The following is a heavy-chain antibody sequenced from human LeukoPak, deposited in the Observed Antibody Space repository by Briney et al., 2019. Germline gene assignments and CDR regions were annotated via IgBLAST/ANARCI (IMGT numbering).Heavy chain of an antibody. Sequence: GGSLRLSCAASGFTFDDYGMSWVRLAPGKGLEWVSGINWNGGSTGYADSVKGRFTISRDNAKNSLYLQMNSLRAEDTALYHCARELYGDYVDNWFDPWGQGTLVTVSS. CDR1: GFTFDDYG. CDR2: INWNGGST. CDR3: ARELYGDYVDNWFDP. J-gene: IGHJ5*02. V-gene: IGHV3-20*01. D-gene: IGHD4-17*01.